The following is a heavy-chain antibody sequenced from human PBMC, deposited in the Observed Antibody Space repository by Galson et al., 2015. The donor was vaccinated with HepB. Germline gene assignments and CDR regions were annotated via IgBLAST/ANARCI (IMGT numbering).Heavy chain of an antibody. Sequence: SLRLSCAASGFTFSGSAMHRVRQASGKGLEWVGRIRSKANSYATAYAASVKGRFTISRDDSKNTAYLQMNSLKTEDTAVYYCTTPTNPNDVDYWGQGTLVTVSS. CDR1: GFTFSGSA. CDR3: TTPTNPNDVDY. J-gene: IGHJ4*02. D-gene: IGHD1-14*01. CDR2: IRSKANSYAT. V-gene: IGHV3-73*01.